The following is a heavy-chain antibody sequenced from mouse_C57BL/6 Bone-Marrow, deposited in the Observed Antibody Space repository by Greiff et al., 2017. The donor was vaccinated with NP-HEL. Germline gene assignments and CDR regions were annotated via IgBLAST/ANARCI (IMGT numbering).Heavy chain of an antibody. D-gene: IGHD2-3*01. J-gene: IGHJ4*01. V-gene: IGHV1-55*01. CDR1: GYTFTSYW. CDR2: IYPGSGST. Sequence: QVQLQQPGAELVKPGASVKMSCKASGYTFTSYWITWVKQRPGQGLEWIGDIYPGSGSTNYNEKFKSKATLTVDTASSTAYMQLSRLTSEDSAVYYCAREGWLLPYYAMDYWGQGTSVTVSS. CDR3: AREGWLLPYYAMDY.